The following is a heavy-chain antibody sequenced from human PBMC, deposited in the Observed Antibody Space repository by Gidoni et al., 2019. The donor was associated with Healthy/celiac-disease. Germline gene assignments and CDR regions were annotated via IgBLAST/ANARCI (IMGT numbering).Heavy chain of an antibody. Sequence: QVQLVESGGGVVQPGRSLRLSCAASGFTFSSYAMHWVRQAPGKGLEWVAVISYDGSNKYYADSVKGRFTISRDNSKNTLYLQMNSLRAEDTAVYYCARGSGYSYGTHAFDIWGQGTMVTVSS. CDR1: GFTFSSYA. D-gene: IGHD5-18*01. CDR3: ARGSGYSYGTHAFDI. J-gene: IGHJ3*02. V-gene: IGHV3-30*04. CDR2: ISYDGSNK.